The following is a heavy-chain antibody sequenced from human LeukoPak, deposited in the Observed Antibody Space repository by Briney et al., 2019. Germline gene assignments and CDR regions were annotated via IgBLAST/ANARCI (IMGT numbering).Heavy chain of an antibody. CDR2: INPNSGGT. CDR1: GYTFTGYY. CDR3: ARDRYCTNGVCYTNWFDR. D-gene: IGHD2-8*01. V-gene: IGHV1-2*02. J-gene: IGHJ5*02. Sequence: ASVKVSCKASGYTFTGYYMHWVRQAPGRGLEWMGWINPNSGGTNYAQKFQGRVTMTRDTSISTAYMELSRLRSDDTAVYYCARDRYCTNGVCYTNWFDRWGQGTLVTVSP.